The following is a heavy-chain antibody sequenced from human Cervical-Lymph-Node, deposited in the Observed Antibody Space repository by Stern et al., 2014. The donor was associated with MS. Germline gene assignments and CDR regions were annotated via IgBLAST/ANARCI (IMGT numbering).Heavy chain of an antibody. D-gene: IGHD6-19*01. CDR2: VHSSETS. J-gene: IGHJ5*02. CDR3: ARWSGWTDGFDA. V-gene: IGHV4-59*01. Sequence: QVQLQKSGPGLVKPSETLSLTCTVSGASITDYYWNWVRQPPGKGLEWIGYVHSSETSRYNPSLHSRVTTSIDTSKNQFSLKVTSVTAADTAVYFCARWSGWTDGFDAWGQGTLVTVSS. CDR1: GASITDYY.